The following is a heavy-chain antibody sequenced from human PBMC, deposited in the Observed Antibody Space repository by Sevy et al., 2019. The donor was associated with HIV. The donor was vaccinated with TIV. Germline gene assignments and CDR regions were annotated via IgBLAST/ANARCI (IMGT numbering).Heavy chain of an antibody. CDR2: IDPSGDTK. V-gene: IGHV1-46*01. J-gene: IGHJ6*02. CDR3: ARDHDLSGSYLEYFFFAMDV. Sequence: ASVKVSCKASGYTFRNYYVHWVRQAPGQGLEGMGLIDPSGDTKRIAQRFQGRVSMTTDTSTSKVYMELSSLKSVETGVYYCARDHDLSGSYLEYFFFAMDVWGQGTTVTVSS. CDR1: GYTFRNYY. D-gene: IGHD1-26*01.